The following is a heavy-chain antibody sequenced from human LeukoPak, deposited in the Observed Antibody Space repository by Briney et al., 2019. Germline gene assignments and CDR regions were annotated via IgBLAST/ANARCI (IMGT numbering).Heavy chain of an antibody. CDR3: AKGGGGYYDSSGPGYFDY. J-gene: IGHJ4*02. V-gene: IGHV3-43*02. CDR2: ISGDGGGT. Sequence: GGSLRLSCAPSGFTFDDDAMHWVRQAPGEGLEWVSLISGDGGGTYYADSVQGRFTISRDNSKSYLYLQMNSLRPEDTALYYGAKGGGGYYDSSGPGYFDYWGQGTLVTVSS. D-gene: IGHD3-22*01. CDR1: GFTFDDDA.